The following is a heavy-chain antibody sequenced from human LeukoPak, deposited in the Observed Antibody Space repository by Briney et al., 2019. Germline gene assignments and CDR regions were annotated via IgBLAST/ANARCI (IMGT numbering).Heavy chain of an antibody. CDR1: GFSLSNYD. D-gene: IGHD1-26*01. V-gene: IGHV3-48*01. CDR3: ARAGGGMDV. J-gene: IGHJ6*02. CDR2: ISVSSTAI. Sequence: GGSLRLSCAVSGFSLSNYDMLWVRQAPGKGLEWISYISVSSTAINHADSMKGRFTISRDNAKSSLYLQMNSLRAEDTAVYYCARAGGGMDVWGQGTTVTVSS.